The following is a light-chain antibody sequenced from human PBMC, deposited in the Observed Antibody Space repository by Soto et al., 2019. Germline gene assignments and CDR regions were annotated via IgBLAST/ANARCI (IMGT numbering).Light chain of an antibody. CDR2: AAS. Sequence: DIQMTQSPSSLSASVGDRVTITCRASQDIRIDLGWFQQKPGKAPKRLIYAASSLQSGVPSRISGSGSGTEFTLTISSLQPEDFATYYCLQHNNYPPTFGQGTKVEI. V-gene: IGKV1-17*01. J-gene: IGKJ1*01. CDR1: QDIRID. CDR3: LQHNNYPPT.